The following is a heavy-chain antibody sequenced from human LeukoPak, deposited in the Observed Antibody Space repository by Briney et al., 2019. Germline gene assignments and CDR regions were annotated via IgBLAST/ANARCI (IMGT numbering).Heavy chain of an antibody. CDR3: ARARRDLNRAAAGYYYYYMDV. V-gene: IGHV1-8*01. CDR2: MNPNSGNT. Sequence: ASVKVSCKASGYTFTSYDINWVRQATGQGLEWMGWMNPNSGNTGYAQKFQGRVTMTRNTSISTAYMELSSLRSEDTAVYYCARARRDLNRAAAGYYYYYMDVWGKGTTVTVSS. J-gene: IGHJ6*03. D-gene: IGHD6-13*01. CDR1: GYTFTSYD.